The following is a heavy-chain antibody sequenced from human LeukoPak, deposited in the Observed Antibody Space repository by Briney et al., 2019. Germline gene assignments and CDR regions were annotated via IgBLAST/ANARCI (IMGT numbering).Heavy chain of an antibody. Sequence: PSEDPSATRAVSGFSLPSGFDRAWVRQAPRKGRAWIGSMYHSGSTYDSPSLKSRATMSVDTSKNQFSLKLTSVTAADTAVYYCARQRYCHSTSCYFDYWGQGTLVTVSS. CDR2: MYHSGST. J-gene: IGHJ4*02. V-gene: IGHV4-38-2*01. D-gene: IGHD2-2*01. CDR3: ARQRYCHSTSCYFDY. CDR1: GFSLPSGFD.